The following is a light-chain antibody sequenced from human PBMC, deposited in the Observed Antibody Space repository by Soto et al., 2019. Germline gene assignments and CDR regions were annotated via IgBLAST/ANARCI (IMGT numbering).Light chain of an antibody. J-gene: IGKJ5*01. CDR3: QQYGSSPLIS. V-gene: IGKV3-20*01. CDR1: KTVSITY. Sequence: VLTQSQGTLSLSPGERATLXWRATKTVSITYLTGYQQKSGQAPRLLIFGASKRATGIPDRFSGSGSGRDFTLTISGLEPEDFAVYYCQQYGSSPLISFGQGTRLEI. CDR2: GAS.